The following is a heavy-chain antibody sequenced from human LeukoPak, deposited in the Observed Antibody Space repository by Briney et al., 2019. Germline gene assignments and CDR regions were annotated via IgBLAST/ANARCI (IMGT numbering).Heavy chain of an antibody. CDR2: IYYSGST. V-gene: IGHV4-39*07. Sequence: SETLSLTCTVSGDSISSSSSYWGWIRQPPGKGLEWIGSIYYSGSTYYNPSLKSRVTISVDTSKNQFSLKLSSVTAADTAVYYCARLYYDALDVWGKGTTVTVSS. D-gene: IGHD3-3*01. CDR3: ARLYYDALDV. J-gene: IGHJ6*04. CDR1: GDSISSSSSY.